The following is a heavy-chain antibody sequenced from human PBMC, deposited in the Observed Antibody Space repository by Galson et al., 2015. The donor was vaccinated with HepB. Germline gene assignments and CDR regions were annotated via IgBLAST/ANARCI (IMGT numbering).Heavy chain of an antibody. CDR2: IKSKTDGGTT. CDR1: GFTFSNAW. D-gene: IGHD3-3*01. V-gene: IGHV3-15*01. J-gene: IGHJ3*02. CDR3: TTAPGLRFLEWLFPHDAFDI. Sequence: SLRLSCAASGFTFSNAWMSWVRQAPGKGLEWVGRIKSKTDGGTTDYAAPVKGRFTISRDDSKNTLYLQMNSLKTEDTAVYYCTTAPGLRFLEWLFPHDAFDIWGQGTMVTVSS.